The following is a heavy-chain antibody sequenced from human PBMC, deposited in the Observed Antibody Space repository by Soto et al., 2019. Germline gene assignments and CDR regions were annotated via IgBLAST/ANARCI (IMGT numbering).Heavy chain of an antibody. Sequence: GASVKVSCKASGYTFTSYGISWVRQAPGQGLEWMGWISAYNGNTNYAQKLQGRVTMTTDTSTSTAYMELRSLRSDDTAVYYCARPAGPIVGATSRHWFDPWGQGXLVTVYS. CDR2: ISAYNGNT. J-gene: IGHJ5*02. V-gene: IGHV1-18*04. CDR1: GYTFTSYG. CDR3: ARPAGPIVGATSRHWFDP. D-gene: IGHD1-26*01.